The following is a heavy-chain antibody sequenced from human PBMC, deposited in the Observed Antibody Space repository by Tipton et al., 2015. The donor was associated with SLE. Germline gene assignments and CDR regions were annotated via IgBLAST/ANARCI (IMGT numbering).Heavy chain of an antibody. Sequence: SLRLSCAVSGFTFSSYAVHWVRQAPGQGLEWVAVISYDGSKKYYADSVKGRFTISRDNSKNTLYLQMNSLRAEDTAVYYCASEGYCSGGSCLFDYWGQGTLVTVSS. CDR3: ASEGYCSGGSCLFDY. J-gene: IGHJ4*02. D-gene: IGHD2-15*01. CDR2: ISYDGSKK. CDR1: GFTFSSYA. V-gene: IGHV3-30*04.